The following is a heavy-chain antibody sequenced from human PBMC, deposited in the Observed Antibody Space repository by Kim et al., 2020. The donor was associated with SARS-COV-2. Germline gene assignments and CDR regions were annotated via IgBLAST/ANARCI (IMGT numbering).Heavy chain of an antibody. D-gene: IGHD1-26*01. J-gene: IGHJ4*02. V-gene: IGHV5-10-1*01. CDR3: ARHKTEYSGSYFCDY. CDR1: GYSFTSYW. CDR2: IDPSDSYT. Sequence: GESLKISCKGSGYSFTSYWISWVRQMPGKGLEWMGRIDPSDSYTNYSPSFQGHVTISADKSISTAYLQWSSLKASDTAMYYCARHKTEYSGSYFCDYWGQGTLVTVSS.